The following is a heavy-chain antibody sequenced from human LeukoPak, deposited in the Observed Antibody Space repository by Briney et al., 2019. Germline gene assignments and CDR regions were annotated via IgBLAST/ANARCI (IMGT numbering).Heavy chain of an antibody. D-gene: IGHD5-12*01. Sequence: ASVKVSCKASGYTFTSYYMHWVRQAPGQGLEWMGIINPSGGSTSYAQKFQGRVTMTRDTSTSTVCMELSSLRSEGTAVYYCALRGYGGYVYYFDYWGQGTLVTVSS. CDR1: GYTFTSYY. V-gene: IGHV1-46*01. CDR2: INPSGGST. CDR3: ALRGYGGYVYYFDY. J-gene: IGHJ4*02.